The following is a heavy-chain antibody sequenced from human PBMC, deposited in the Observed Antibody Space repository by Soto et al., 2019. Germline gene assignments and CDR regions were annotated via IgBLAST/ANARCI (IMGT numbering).Heavy chain of an antibody. J-gene: IGHJ5*02. CDR1: GFTFSGSA. CDR2: IRSKSNSYAT. V-gene: IGHV3-73*01. D-gene: IGHD2-2*01. CDR3: TRREGYCSSTNCPNWFDP. Sequence: SGGSLRLSCAASGFTFSGSAMHWVRQASGKGLEWVGRIRSKSNSYATAYAASVKGRFTISRDDSKNTAYLQMNSLKSEDTAVYYCTRREGYCSSTNCPNWFDPWGQGTLVTVSS.